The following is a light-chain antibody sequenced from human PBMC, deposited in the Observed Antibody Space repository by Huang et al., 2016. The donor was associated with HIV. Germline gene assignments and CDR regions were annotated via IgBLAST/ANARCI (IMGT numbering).Light chain of an antibody. V-gene: IGKV3-20*01. J-gene: IGKJ1*01. CDR3: QQYGSSLWT. Sequence: EIVLTQSPGTLSLSPGERATLSCRASQSVSTSYLAWYQQKPGQAPRLLIYGASSRATGIPDRCSGSGSGTDFTLTISRLEPEEFAVYYCQQYGSSLWTFGQGTKVEIK. CDR2: GAS. CDR1: QSVSTSY.